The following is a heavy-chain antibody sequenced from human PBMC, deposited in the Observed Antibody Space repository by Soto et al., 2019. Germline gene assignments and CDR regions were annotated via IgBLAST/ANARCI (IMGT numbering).Heavy chain of an antibody. V-gene: IGHV3-48*03. CDR3: ARDRRTGIAVVPGYFDY. D-gene: IGHD6-19*01. J-gene: IGHJ4*02. CDR1: GFTFSSYE. Sequence: SLRLSCAASGFTFSSYEMNWVRQAPGKGLEWVSYISSSGSTIYYADSVKGRFTISRDNAKNSLYLQMNSLRAEDTAVYYCARDRRTGIAVVPGYFDYRGQGTLVPVSS. CDR2: ISSSGSTI.